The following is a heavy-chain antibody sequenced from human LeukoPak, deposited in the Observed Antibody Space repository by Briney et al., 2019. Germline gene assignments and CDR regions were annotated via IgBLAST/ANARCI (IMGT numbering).Heavy chain of an antibody. CDR1: GYTFTSYD. V-gene: IGHV1-8*01. CDR3: ARGLRQLVPSYYYVMDV. CDR2: MNPNSGNT. Sequence: GASVKVCFKASGYTFTSYDINWVRQATGQGLEWMGWMNPNSGNTGYAQKFQGRVTMTRNTSISTAYMELSSLRSEDTAAYYCARGLRQLVPSYYYVMDVWGQGTTVTVSS. J-gene: IGHJ6*02. D-gene: IGHD6-6*01.